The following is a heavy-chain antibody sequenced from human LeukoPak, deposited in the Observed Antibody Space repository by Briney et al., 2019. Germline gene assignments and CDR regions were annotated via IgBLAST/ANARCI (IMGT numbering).Heavy chain of an antibody. CDR1: GGSISSYY. V-gene: IGHV4-59*04. CDR2: TYYSGST. CDR3: ARTGYSSSWYETEFDY. Sequence: SETLSLTCTVSGGSISSYYWSWIRQPPGKGLEWIGSTYYSGSTYYNPSLKSRVTISVDTSKNQFSLKLSSVTAADTAVYYCARTGYSSSWYETEFDYWGQGTLVTVSS. J-gene: IGHJ4*02. D-gene: IGHD6-13*01.